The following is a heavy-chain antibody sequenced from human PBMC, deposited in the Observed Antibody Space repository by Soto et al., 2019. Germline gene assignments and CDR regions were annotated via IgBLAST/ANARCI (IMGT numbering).Heavy chain of an antibody. CDR3: CVSSSPTSVYFDY. CDR2: IYPGDSDT. V-gene: IGHV5-51*01. J-gene: IGHJ4*02. D-gene: IGHD6-6*01. CDR1: GYSFTSDW. Sequence: PXESMKISCKGAGYSFTSDWIGGVRQMPGKGLEWMGIIYPGDSDTRYSPSFQGQVTISADKSISTAYLQWSSLKASDTAMYYCCVSSSPTSVYFDYWDQGTLVTVSS.